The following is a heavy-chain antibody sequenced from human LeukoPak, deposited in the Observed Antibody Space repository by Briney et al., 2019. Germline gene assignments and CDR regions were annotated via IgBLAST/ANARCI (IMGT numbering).Heavy chain of an antibody. CDR3: ARGWILTSLDY. CDR2: IYYSGST. CDR1: GGSISSGGYY. J-gene: IGHJ4*02. D-gene: IGHD5-18*01. V-gene: IGHV4-31*03. Sequence: SETLSLTCTVSGGSISSGGYYWSWIRQHPGKGLEWIGYIYYSGSTYYNPSLKSRVTISVDMSKNQFSLKLSSVTAADTAVYYCARGWILTSLDYWGQGTLVTVSS.